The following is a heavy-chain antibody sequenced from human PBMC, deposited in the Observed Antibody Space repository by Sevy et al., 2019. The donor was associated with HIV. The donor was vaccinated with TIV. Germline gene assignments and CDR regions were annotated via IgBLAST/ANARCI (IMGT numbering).Heavy chain of an antibody. CDR1: GDSISSGANY. D-gene: IGHD5-12*01. J-gene: IGHJ4*02. V-gene: IGHV4-31*03. CDR2: IHYSGST. Sequence: SETLALTCTVSGDSISSGANYWGWIRQHPVKGLEWIGYIHYSGSTYDNPSLKSRITMSVDTSKNQFSLKLRSVTAADTAVYYCARGRSAVATYYTWSTVTDYYFDYWGQGTLVTVSS. CDR3: ARGRSAVATYYTWSTVTDYYFDY.